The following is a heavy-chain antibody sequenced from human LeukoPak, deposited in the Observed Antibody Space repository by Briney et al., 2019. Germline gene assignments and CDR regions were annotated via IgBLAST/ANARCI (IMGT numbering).Heavy chain of an antibody. Sequence: GASVKVSCKASGYTFKSHGISWVRQAPGQGLEWMGWISVYNGNTNYAQKFQGRVTMTTDTSTGTAYMELRSLRSDDTAVYYCARDKGYCSGGSCYYWFDPWGQGTLVTVSS. CDR1: GYTFKSHG. J-gene: IGHJ5*02. CDR3: ARDKGYCSGGSCYYWFDP. V-gene: IGHV1-18*04. CDR2: ISVYNGNT. D-gene: IGHD2-15*01.